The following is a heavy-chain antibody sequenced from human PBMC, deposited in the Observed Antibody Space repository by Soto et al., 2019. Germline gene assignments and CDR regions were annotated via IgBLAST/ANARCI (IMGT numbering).Heavy chain of an antibody. CDR2: INHSGST. J-gene: IGHJ6*02. V-gene: IGHV4-34*01. Sequence: QVQLQQWGAGLLKPSETLSLTCAVYGGSISGYYWSWIRQPPGKGLEWIGEINHSGSTNYNPSLKSRVTISVDTSKNQFSLKLSSVTAADTAVYYCASPTRQWLGLRYYYGMDVWGQGTTVTVSS. D-gene: IGHD6-19*01. CDR1: GGSISGYY. CDR3: ASPTRQWLGLRYYYGMDV.